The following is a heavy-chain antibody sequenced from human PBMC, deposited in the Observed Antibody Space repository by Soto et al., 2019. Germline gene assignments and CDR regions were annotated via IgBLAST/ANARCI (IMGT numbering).Heavy chain of an antibody. V-gene: IGHV1-69*06. D-gene: IGHD1-1*01. Sequence: GASVKVSCKASVGTFSSYAISWVRQAPGQWREWMGGIIPIFGTANYAQKFRGRVTITADKSTSTAYMELSSMRSDDTAVYYCERLTTGYGMDVWGQGTTVTFSS. J-gene: IGHJ6*02. CDR2: IIPIFGTA. CDR1: VGTFSSYA. CDR3: ERLTTGYGMDV.